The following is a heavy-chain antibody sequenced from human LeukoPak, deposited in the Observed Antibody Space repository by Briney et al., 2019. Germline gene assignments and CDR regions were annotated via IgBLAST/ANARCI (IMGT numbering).Heavy chain of an antibody. CDR3: ARESAVAAEGDYFDY. CDR1: GFTFSNYL. D-gene: IGHD6-19*01. CDR2: ISGNGVDT. J-gene: IGHJ4*02. Sequence: GGSLRLSCAASGFTFSNYLISWVRQAPGKGLEWVSAISGNGVDTYYADSVKGRFTISRDNSKNTLYLQMNSLRAEDTAVYYCARESAVAAEGDYFDYWGQGTLVTVSS. V-gene: IGHV3-23*01.